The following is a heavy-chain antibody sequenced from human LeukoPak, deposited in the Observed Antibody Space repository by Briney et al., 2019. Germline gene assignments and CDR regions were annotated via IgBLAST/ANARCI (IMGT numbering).Heavy chain of an antibody. CDR1: GGSFSGYY. Sequence: PSETLSLTCAVYGGSFSGYYWSWIRQPPGKGLEWIGEINHSGSTNYNPSLKSRVTISVDTSKNQFSLKLSSVTAADTAVYYCARVSGFGVVTYFDYWGQGTLVTVSS. CDR2: INHSGST. CDR3: ARVSGFGVVTYFDY. V-gene: IGHV4-34*01. D-gene: IGHD3-3*01. J-gene: IGHJ4*02.